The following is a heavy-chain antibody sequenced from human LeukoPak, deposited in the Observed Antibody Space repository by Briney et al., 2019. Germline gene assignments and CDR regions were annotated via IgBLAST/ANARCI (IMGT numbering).Heavy chain of an antibody. V-gene: IGHV3-11*04. CDR1: GFTFSDYF. D-gene: IGHD4-17*01. J-gene: IGHJ4*02. CDR2: ITSSGATT. Sequence: GGSLRLSCTGSGFTFSDYFMTWIRQAPGKGLEYISFITSSGATTYYADSVKGRFTISRDNAKNSLYLQVDSLRAEDTAVYYCERGDEGDTTVLRGGYFDYWGQGTLVTVSS. CDR3: ERGDEGDTTVLRGGYFDY.